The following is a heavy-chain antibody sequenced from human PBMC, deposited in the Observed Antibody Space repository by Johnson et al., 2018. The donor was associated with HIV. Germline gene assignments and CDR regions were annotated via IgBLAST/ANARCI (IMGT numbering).Heavy chain of an antibody. CDR1: GFTFSSYG. CDR2: IRYDGSNK. V-gene: IGHV3-30*02. CDR3: AKDSTYYDSGGAFDI. Sequence: QVQLVESGGGVVQPGGSLRLSCAASGFTFSSYGMHWVRQAPGKGLEWVAFIRYDGSNKYYADSVKGRFTISRDNSKNTLYLQMNSPRAEDTAVYYCAKDSTYYDSGGAFDIWGQGTMVTVSS. J-gene: IGHJ3*02. D-gene: IGHD3-3*01.